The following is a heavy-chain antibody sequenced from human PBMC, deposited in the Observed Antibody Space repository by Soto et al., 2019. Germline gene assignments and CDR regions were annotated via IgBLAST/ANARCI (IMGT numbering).Heavy chain of an antibody. Sequence: QVQLQESGPGLVKPSQTLSLTCTVSGGSISSGDYYWSWIRQPPGKGLEWIGYIYDSGSTYYNPSLESRVTMTVDTSKNQSSLKLSSVTAADTAVYYCAREVVVVVAGTPPNSWFDPWGQGTLVTVSS. CDR2: IYDSGST. J-gene: IGHJ5*02. CDR3: AREVVVVVAGTPPNSWFDP. D-gene: IGHD2-15*01. CDR1: GGSISSGDYY. V-gene: IGHV4-30-4*01.